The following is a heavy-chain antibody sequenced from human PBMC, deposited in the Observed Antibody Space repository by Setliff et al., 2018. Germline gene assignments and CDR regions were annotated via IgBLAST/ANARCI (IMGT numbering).Heavy chain of an antibody. D-gene: IGHD2-2*01. CDR1: GYTFTTYG. V-gene: IGHV1-18*01. CDR3: ARVLFHCSSTSCYLDAFDI. Sequence: ASVKASCKASGYTFTTYGISWVRQAPGQGLEWMGWISAYNGNTNYAQKLQGRVTMTTDTSTSTAYMELRSLRSDDTALYYCARVLFHCSSTSCYLDAFDIWGQGTMVTVS. J-gene: IGHJ3*02. CDR2: ISAYNGNT.